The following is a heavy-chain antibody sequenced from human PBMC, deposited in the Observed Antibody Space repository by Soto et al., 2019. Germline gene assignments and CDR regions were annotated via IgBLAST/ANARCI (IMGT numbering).Heavy chain of an antibody. Sequence: QVQLVQSGAEVKKPGASVKVSCKASGYTFTGYYMHWVRQAPGQGLEWMGWINPNSGGTNYAKKFQGWVTMTRDTXIXXAYMELSRLRSDDTAVYYCARGGDLNLAEGRWLQNWGQGTLVTVSS. V-gene: IGHV1-2*04. J-gene: IGHJ4*02. CDR1: GYTFTGYY. D-gene: IGHD5-12*01. CDR2: INPNSGGT. CDR3: ARGGDLNLAEGRWLQN.